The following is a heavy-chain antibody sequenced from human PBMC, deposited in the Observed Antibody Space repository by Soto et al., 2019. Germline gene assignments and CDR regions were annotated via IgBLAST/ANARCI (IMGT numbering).Heavy chain of an antibody. Sequence: SETLSLTCTVSGGSISSGDYYWSWIRQPPGKGLEWIGYIYYSGSTYYNPSLKSRVTISVDTSKNQFSLKLSSVTAADTAVYYCARDSITEYYYYGMDVWGQGTTVTVSS. CDR2: IYYSGST. V-gene: IGHV4-30-4*01. J-gene: IGHJ6*02. CDR3: ARDSITEYYYYGMDV. D-gene: IGHD5-12*01. CDR1: GGSISSGDYY.